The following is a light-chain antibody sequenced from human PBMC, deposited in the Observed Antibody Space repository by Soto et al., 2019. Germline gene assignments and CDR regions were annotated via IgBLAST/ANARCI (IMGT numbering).Light chain of an antibody. CDR2: DDR. CDR1: SIGSKS. V-gene: IGLV3-21*02. J-gene: IGLJ2*01. Sequence: SYELTQPPSVSVAPGQTARITCGGDSIGSKSVYWYQQRPGQAPVLVVYDDRHRPSGIAERFAGSNSGSTATLTINRVEAGDEADYYCHVWHTSPDHVVLGGGTKVTVL. CDR3: HVWHTSPDHVV.